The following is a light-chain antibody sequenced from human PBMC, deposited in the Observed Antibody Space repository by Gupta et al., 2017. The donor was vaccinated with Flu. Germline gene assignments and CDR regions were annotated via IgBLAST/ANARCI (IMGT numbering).Light chain of an antibody. V-gene: IGKV1-39*01. J-gene: IGKJ2*03. CDR3: QQTYSPPTYS. CDR2: SSS. CDR1: QSISFF. Sequence: DIQMTQSPSSLSASVGDRVTITCRASQSISFFLNWYQQKPGKAPKLLIYSSSSLHSGVPSRFSGSGSWTDFTLTISSLQPEDFATYFCQQTYSPPTYSFGQGTKLEI.